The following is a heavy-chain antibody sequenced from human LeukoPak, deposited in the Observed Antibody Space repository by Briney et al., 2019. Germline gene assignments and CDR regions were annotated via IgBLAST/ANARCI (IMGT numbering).Heavy chain of an antibody. D-gene: IGHD3-9*01. CDR3: ARVSNYDILTGYSAPRWDAFDI. Sequence: GGSLRLSCAASGFTFSSYWMSWVRQAPGKGLEWVANIKQDGSEKYYVDSVKGRFTISRDNAKNSLCLQMNSLRAEDTAVYYCARVSNYDILTGYSAPRWDAFDIWGQGTMVTVSS. CDR2: IKQDGSEK. J-gene: IGHJ3*02. CDR1: GFTFSSYW. V-gene: IGHV3-7*01.